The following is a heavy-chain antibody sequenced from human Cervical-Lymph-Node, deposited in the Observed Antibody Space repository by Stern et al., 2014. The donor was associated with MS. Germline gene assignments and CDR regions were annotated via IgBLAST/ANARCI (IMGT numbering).Heavy chain of an antibody. CDR2: ILPAFGTP. CDR1: GGTFSKFP. D-gene: IGHD6-13*01. Sequence: VQLVESGAEVTKPGSSVKVSCKASGGTFSKFPSSWVRQAPGQGLGWMGGILPAFGTPPYAQEFRGRVTITADVSTSTVYMELSSLRSDDTAVYYCALSSETSDRWYSLGYDLWGQGTLVTVSS. V-gene: IGHV1-69*01. J-gene: IGHJ5*02. CDR3: ALSSETSDRWYSLGYDL.